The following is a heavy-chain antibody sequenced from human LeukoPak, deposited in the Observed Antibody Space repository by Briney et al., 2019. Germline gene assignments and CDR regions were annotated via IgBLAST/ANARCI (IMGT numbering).Heavy chain of an antibody. V-gene: IGHV3-30*18. CDR1: GFTFSSYG. CDR2: ISYDGSNK. CDR3: AKDVAYSGSYYFDY. D-gene: IGHD1-26*01. Sequence: GGSLRLSCAASGFTFSSYGMRWVRQAPGKGLEWVAVISYDGSNKYYADSVKGRFTISRDNSKNTLYLQMNSLRAEDTAVYYCAKDVAYSGSYYFDYWGQGTLVTVSS. J-gene: IGHJ4*02.